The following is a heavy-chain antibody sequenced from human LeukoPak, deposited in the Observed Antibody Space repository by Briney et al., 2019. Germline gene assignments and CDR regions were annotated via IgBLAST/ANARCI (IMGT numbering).Heavy chain of an antibody. CDR3: ARGAGYGDVGFDY. J-gene: IGHJ4*02. CDR2: ISSSGSTI. V-gene: IGHV3-48*03. D-gene: IGHD4-17*01. Sequence: PGGSLRLSCAASGFTFSSYEMNWVRQAPGKGLEWVSYISSSGSTICYADSVKGRFTISRDNAKNSLYLQMNSLRAEDTAVYYCARGAGYGDVGFDYWGQGTLVTVSS. CDR1: GFTFSSYE.